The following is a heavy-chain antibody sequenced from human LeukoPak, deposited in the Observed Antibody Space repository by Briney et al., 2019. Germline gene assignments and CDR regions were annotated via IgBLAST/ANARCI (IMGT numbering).Heavy chain of an antibody. Sequence: GSLRLSCAASGFTFSTYAMNWVRQAPGKGLEWVSAISSNTNYIYYADLLKGRFTISRDNTKNSLYLQMNSLRAEDTAVYYCAGLFGYGSPTWGQGTLVTVSS. J-gene: IGHJ5*02. CDR1: GFTFSTYA. V-gene: IGHV3-21*01. D-gene: IGHD3-10*01. CDR2: ISSNTNYI. CDR3: AGLFGYGSPT.